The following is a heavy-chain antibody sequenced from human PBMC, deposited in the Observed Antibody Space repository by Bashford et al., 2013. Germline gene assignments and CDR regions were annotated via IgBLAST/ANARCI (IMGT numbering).Heavy chain of an antibody. J-gene: IGHJ4*02. CDR2: ISYDGRDE. V-gene: IGHV3-30*18. Sequence: GSLRLSCAASGFTFSNYGMHWVRQAPGKGLEWVAVISYDGRDEKYADSVKGRFTISRDNSNNMLYVQLNGLRAEDTAVYYCVKSARRWELVRAPFDYWGQGTLVTVSS. CDR1: GFTFSNYG. D-gene: IGHD3-10*01. CDR3: VKSARRWELVRAPFDY.